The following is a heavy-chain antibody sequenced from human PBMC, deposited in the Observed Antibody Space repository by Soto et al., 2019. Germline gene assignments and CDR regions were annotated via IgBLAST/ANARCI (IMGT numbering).Heavy chain of an antibody. V-gene: IGHV1-46*01. CDR2: LNPNGGSP. J-gene: IGHJ6*02. CDR3: ARLEYGFGGLPYGMDI. CDR1: GYTFTSYH. Sequence: VRLVQSGAELKKPGASVKLSCQASGYTFTSYHIHWVRQAPGQGLEWMGVLNPNGGSPTYAQKFQGRFTMTGDTSTSTVHMELTGLGSEDTAVYYCARLEYGFGGLPYGMDIWGQGSTVVVSS. D-gene: IGHD3-16*01.